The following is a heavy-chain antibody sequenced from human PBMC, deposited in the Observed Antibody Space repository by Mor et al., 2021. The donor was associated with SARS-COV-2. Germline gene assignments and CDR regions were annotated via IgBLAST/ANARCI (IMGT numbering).Heavy chain of an antibody. V-gene: IGHV5-51*01. D-gene: IGHD3-9*01. CDR3: ARHRQLRYSYGMDV. CDR2: IYPGDSDT. Sequence: GIIYPGDSDTRYSPSFQGPVTISADKSISTAYLQWSSLKASDTAMYYCARHRQLRYSYGMDVWGQGTTVTVS. J-gene: IGHJ6*02.